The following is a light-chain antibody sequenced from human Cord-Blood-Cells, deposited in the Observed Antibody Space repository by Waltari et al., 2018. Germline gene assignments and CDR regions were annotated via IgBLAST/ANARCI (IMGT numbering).Light chain of an antibody. CDR1: SLRTYY. V-gene: IGLV3-19*01. CDR2: GKN. CDR3: NSRDSSGNHLGV. Sequence: SSELTQDPAVSVALGQTVRITCQGESLRTYYASWYQQKPGQAPVLVIYGKNNRPSGIPDRFSGSSSGNTASLTITGVQAEDEADYYCNSRDSSGNHLGVFGGGTKLTVL. J-gene: IGLJ3*02.